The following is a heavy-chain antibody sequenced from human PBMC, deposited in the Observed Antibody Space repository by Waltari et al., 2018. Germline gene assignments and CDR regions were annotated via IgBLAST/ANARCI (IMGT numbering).Heavy chain of an antibody. CDR2: IYGSGNT. CDR1: GDSISSVSYY. V-gene: IGHV4-61*09. Sequence: QVRMQESGPGLVKPSQTLSLTCSVSGDSISSVSYYWVWIRQPAGMGLEYIGYIYGSGNTNYNPSLKSLVTISADTSKNQFSLTLSSVTAADTAVYYCASSFCPDGACLSRGTYYYYSMDVWGQGTTVTVSS. CDR3: ASSFCPDGACLSRGTYYYYSMDV. D-gene: IGHD2-21*02. J-gene: IGHJ6*03.